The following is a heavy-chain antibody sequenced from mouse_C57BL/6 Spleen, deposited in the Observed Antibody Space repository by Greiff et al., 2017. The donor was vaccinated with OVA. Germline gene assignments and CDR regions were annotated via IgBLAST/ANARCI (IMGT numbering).Heavy chain of an antibody. CDR1: GYTFTNYW. D-gene: IGHD3-2*02. J-gene: IGHJ3*01. CDR3: ARSGDSSGYDWFAY. Sequence: VQLQQSGAELVRPGTSVKMSCKASGYTFTNYWIGWAKQRPGHGLEWIGDIYPGGGYTNYNEKFKGKATLTADKSSSTAYMQFSSLTSEDSAIYYCARSGDSSGYDWFAYWGQGTLVTVSA. V-gene: IGHV1-63*01. CDR2: IYPGGGYT.